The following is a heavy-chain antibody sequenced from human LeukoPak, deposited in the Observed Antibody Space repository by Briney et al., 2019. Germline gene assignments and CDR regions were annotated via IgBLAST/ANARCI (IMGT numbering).Heavy chain of an antibody. J-gene: IGHJ6*02. CDR1: GYTFTGYY. Sequence: ASVKVSCTASGYTFTGYYIHWVRQAPGQGLEWMGWINPYTSGTNYAQKFQGRVTMTRDTSISTTYMELNGLRSDDTAVYYCARVVYCGGDCFSRYYYGMDVWGQGTTVTVSS. CDR3: ARVVYCGGDCFSRYYYGMDV. CDR2: INPYTSGT. D-gene: IGHD2-21*02. V-gene: IGHV1-2*02.